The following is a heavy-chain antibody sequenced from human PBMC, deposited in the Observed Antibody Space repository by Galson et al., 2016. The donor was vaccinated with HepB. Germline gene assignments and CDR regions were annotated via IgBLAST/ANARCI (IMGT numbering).Heavy chain of an antibody. J-gene: IGHJ4*02. D-gene: IGHD3-3*01. CDR1: GFTFTTSA. V-gene: IGHV1-58*01. CDR3: AAFRVAFYDFWSGSEYFDY. CDR2: IVVASSKT. Sequence: SVKVSCKASGFTFTTSAVQWVRQARGQRLEWIGWIVVASSKTNYAQKFQERVTIARDKSTSTAYMELSNLTSEDTAVYYCAAFRVAFYDFWSGSEYFDYWGQGTQVTVSS.